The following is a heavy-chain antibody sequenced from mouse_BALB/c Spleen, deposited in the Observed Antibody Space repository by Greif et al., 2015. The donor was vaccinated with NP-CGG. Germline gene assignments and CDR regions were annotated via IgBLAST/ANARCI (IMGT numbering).Heavy chain of an antibody. CDR1: GFTFSSYA. Sequence: EVKVVESGGGLVKPGGSLKLSCAASGFTFSSYAMSWVRQTPEKRLEWVATISSGGSYTYYPDSVKGRFTISRDNAKHTLDLQKSSLRSEDTAMYYCARHGNDDYWGQGTTLSVSS. CDR3: ARHGNDDY. CDR2: ISSGGSYT. J-gene: IGHJ2*01. V-gene: IGHV5-9-3*01. D-gene: IGHD2-2*01.